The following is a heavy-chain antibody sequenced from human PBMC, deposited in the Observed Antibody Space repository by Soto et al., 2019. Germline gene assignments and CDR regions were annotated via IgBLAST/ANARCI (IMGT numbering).Heavy chain of an antibody. J-gene: IGHJ3*01. V-gene: IGHV1-3*01. CDR1: GYTFTDNA. D-gene: IGHD3-22*01. CDR3: ARDSWITMNAFDV. CDR2: INVGNGDT. Sequence: QVHLVQSGAEVKKPGASVKVSCKASGYTFTDNAMHWVRQAPGQRPEWVGWINVGNGDTKYSQKLQGRVTITSDTSAETDYMELSSLRSDDTAVYYCARDSWITMNAFDVWGQGTSVIVSS.